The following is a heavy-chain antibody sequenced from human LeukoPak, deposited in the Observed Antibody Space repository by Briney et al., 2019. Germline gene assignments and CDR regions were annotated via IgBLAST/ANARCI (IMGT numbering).Heavy chain of an antibody. CDR2: IFHSGST. Sequence: SETLSLTCTVSGDSISSAYYWGWLRQPPEKRLEWICSIFHSGSTFYTPSLRSRVTISLDTSKNQFSLKLSSVTAADTAVYYCARDTWKDYYYYYMDVWGKGTTVTVSS. J-gene: IGHJ6*03. CDR1: GDSISSAYY. CDR3: ARDTWKDYYYYYMDV. V-gene: IGHV4-38-2*02. D-gene: IGHD1-1*01.